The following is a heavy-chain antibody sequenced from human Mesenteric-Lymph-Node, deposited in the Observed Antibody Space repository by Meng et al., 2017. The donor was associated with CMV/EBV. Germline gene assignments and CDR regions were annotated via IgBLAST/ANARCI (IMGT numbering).Heavy chain of an antibody. V-gene: IGHV3-11*04. CDR2: ISSSGSTI. CDR1: GFPFSDYS. Sequence: SGFPFSDYSMSWIRQAPGKGLEWVSYISSSGSTIYYADSVKGRFTISRDNAKNSLYLQMNSLRAEDTAVYYCARDRFSPRYSYGNDYWGQGTLVTVSS. J-gene: IGHJ4*02. D-gene: IGHD5-18*01. CDR3: ARDRFSPRYSYGNDY.